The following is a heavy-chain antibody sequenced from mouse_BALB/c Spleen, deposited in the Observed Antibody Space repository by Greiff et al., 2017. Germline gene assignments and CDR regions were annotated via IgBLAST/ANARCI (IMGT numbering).Heavy chain of an antibody. J-gene: IGHJ3*01. CDR3: ARERTLAWFAY. CDR1: GYTFTSYV. CDR2: INPYNDGT. V-gene: IGHV1-14*01. Sequence: VQLKESGPELVKPGASVKMSCKASGYTFTSYVMHWVKQKPGQGLEWIGYINPYNDGTKYNEKFKGKATLTSDKSSSTAYMELSSLTSEDSAVYYCARERTLAWFAYWGQGTLVTVSA.